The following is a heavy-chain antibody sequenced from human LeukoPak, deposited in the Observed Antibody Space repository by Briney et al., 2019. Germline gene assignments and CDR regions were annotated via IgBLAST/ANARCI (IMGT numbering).Heavy chain of an antibody. Sequence: SETLSLTCTVSGGSISSYYWSWIRQPPGKGREGIGYIYYSGSTNYNPSLKSRVTISVDTSKNQFSLKLSSVTAADTAVYYCARGSSWYFRYFDYWGQGTLVTVSS. CDR1: GGSISSYY. J-gene: IGHJ4*02. D-gene: IGHD6-13*01. CDR3: ARGSSWYFRYFDY. CDR2: IYYSGST. V-gene: IGHV4-59*08.